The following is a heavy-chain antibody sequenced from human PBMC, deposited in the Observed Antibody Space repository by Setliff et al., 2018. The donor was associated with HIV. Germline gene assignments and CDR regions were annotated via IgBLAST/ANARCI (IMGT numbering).Heavy chain of an antibody. CDR2: IYYSGTT. CDR1: GDSVSSASYY. CDR3: ASEAWTSYRSSSGYYYYYMDV. Sequence: LSLTCTVSGDSVSSASYYWSWIRQPPGKGLEWIGYIYYSGTTKYNPSLKSRVTISVDTSKNQFSLKLSSVTAADTAVYYCASEAWTSYRSSSGYYYYYMDVWGKGTTVTFSS. J-gene: IGHJ6*03. V-gene: IGHV4-61*01. D-gene: IGHD6-6*01.